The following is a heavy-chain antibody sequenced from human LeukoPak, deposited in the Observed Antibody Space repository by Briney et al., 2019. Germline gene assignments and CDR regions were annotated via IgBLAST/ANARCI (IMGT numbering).Heavy chain of an antibody. D-gene: IGHD3-10*01. V-gene: IGHV3-48*03. Sequence: GGSLRLSCAASGFTFSSDEMNWVRQAPGKGLEWVSYISSSGNTIYYAASVKGRFTISRDNAKNSLYLQMNSLRAEDTAVYYCARGGGYCGSGSLHYYYYGMDVWGQGTTVTVSS. CDR3: ARGGGYCGSGSLHYYYYGMDV. CDR1: GFTFSSDE. J-gene: IGHJ6*02. CDR2: ISSSGNTI.